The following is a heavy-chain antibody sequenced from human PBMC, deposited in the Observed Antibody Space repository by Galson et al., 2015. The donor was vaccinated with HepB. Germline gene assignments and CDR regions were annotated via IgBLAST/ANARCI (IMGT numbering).Heavy chain of an antibody. Sequence: SLRLSCAASGFTFSSYGMHWVRQAPGKGLEWVAVIWYDGSNKYYADSVKGRFTISRDNSKNTLYLQMNSLRAEDTAVYYCARDLHYYDSSGGLFLPYYYYYGMDVWGQGTTVTVSS. CDR1: GFTFSSYG. CDR2: IWYDGSNK. V-gene: IGHV3-33*08. D-gene: IGHD3-22*01. J-gene: IGHJ6*02. CDR3: ARDLHYYDSSGGLFLPYYYYYGMDV.